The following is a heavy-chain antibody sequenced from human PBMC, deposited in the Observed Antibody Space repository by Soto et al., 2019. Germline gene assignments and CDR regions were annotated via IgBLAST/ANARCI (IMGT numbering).Heavy chain of an antibody. J-gene: IGHJ4*02. Sequence: GGSLRLSCVGSGFSFSDAWMSWVRQAPGKGLEWVARIKSKIQGGTADYAEPVKGRFAISRDDSKNMLFLQMDSLKTEDTALYYCGLNLDFWGQGTRVTVSS. CDR2: IKSKIQGGTA. V-gene: IGHV3-15*05. CDR3: GLNLDF. CDR1: GFSFSDAW. D-gene: IGHD2-8*01.